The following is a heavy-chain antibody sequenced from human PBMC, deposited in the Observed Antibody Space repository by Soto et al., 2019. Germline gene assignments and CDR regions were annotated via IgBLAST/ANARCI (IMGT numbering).Heavy chain of an antibody. Sequence: QVTLRESGPALVKPTQTLTLTCTFSGFSLSARGMCVSWIRQPPGKALEWLALIDWDDDEFYTTSLRTRLTISKDTSKNQVVLTMTNMDPVDTATYYCARMCGGLVGGLTNDYWGQGTLVTVSS. CDR3: ARMCGGLVGGLTNDY. D-gene: IGHD3-10*01. CDR2: IDWDDDE. J-gene: IGHJ4*02. V-gene: IGHV2-70*13. CDR1: GFSLSARGMC.